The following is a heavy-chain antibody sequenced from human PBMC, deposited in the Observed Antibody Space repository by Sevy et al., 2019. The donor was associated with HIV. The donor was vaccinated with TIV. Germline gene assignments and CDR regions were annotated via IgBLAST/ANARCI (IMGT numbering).Heavy chain of an antibody. D-gene: IGHD2-15*01. V-gene: IGHV1-69*06. Sequence: ASVKVSCKASGGTFSSYAISWVRQAPGQGLEWMGGIIPIFGTANYSQKFQGRVTITADKSTSTAYMELSSLRSEDTAVYYCARDGYPTYCSGGCCYPERAFDIWGQGTMVTVSS. J-gene: IGHJ3*02. CDR1: GGTFSSYA. CDR3: ARDGYPTYCSGGCCYPERAFDI. CDR2: IIPIFGTA.